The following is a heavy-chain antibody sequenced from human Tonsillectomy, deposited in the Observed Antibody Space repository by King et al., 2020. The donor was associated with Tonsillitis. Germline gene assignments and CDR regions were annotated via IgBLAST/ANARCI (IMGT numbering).Heavy chain of an antibody. CDR2: INPNSGGT. CDR3: AFQKGFGEPQLDY. CDR1: GYTFTGYY. D-gene: IGHD3-10*01. Sequence: QLVQSGAEVKKPGALVKVSCKASGYTFTGYYMHWVRQAPGQGLEWMGWINPNSGGTNYAQKFQGRVTMTRDTSISTAYMELSRLRSDDTAVYYCAFQKGFGEPQLDYWGQGTLVTVSS. J-gene: IGHJ4*02. V-gene: IGHV1-2*02.